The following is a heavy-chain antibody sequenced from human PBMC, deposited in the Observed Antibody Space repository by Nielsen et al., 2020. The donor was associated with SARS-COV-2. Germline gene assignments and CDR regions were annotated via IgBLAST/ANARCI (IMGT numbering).Heavy chain of an antibody. CDR3: AKAGTTALDY. J-gene: IGHJ4*02. D-gene: IGHD1-1*01. CDR2: ISGSGGST. Sequence: GGSLRLSCVASGFAFSDYAMSWVRQAPGKGLEWVSAISGSGGSTYYADSVKGRFTISRDNSKNTLYLQMNSLRAEDTAVYYCAKAGTTALDYWGQGTLVTVSS. V-gene: IGHV3-23*01. CDR1: GFAFSDYA.